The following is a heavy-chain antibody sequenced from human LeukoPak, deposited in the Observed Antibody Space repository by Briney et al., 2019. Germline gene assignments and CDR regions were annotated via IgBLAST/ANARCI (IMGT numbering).Heavy chain of an antibody. J-gene: IGHJ4*02. Sequence: SETLSLTCIVSGGSIRSHYWSWIRQPPGEGLEWIGYIYYSGSTNYNPPLKSRVTISLDTSKNQFSLKLNSVTTADTAVYYCARTTVTTFDYWGQGTLVTVSS. CDR2: IYYSGST. V-gene: IGHV4-59*11. CDR3: ARTTVTTFDY. D-gene: IGHD4-17*01. CDR1: GGSIRSHY.